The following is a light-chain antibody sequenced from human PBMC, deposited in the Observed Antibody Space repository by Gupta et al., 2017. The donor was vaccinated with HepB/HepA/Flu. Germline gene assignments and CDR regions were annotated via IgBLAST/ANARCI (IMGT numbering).Light chain of an antibody. V-gene: IGKV3-20*01. CDR1: ESVSGSY. Sequence: VFTQSPSTLSLSPGERATLSCRASESVSGSYLAWYQQRPGQAPRLLIYGASSRATGIPDRFSGSGSGTDFTLTISGLEPEDFAVYYCQQYGSSRGLTFGGGTXVDIK. CDR2: GAS. J-gene: IGKJ4*01. CDR3: QQYGSSRGLT.